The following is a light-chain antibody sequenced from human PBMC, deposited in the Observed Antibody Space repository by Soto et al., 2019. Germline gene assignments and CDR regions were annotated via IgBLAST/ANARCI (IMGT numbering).Light chain of an antibody. V-gene: IGKV3-20*01. CDR1: QNFGNNF. J-gene: IGKJ1*01. CDR3: QQYNSYFWT. Sequence: EIVFTHSPVTRSFSPVERATLSCRASQNFGNNFLAWYQQKPGQAPRLLIYATSSRATGIPDRFSGSGSGTEFTLTISSLQPDDFATYYCQQYNSYFWTFGQGTKVDIK. CDR2: ATS.